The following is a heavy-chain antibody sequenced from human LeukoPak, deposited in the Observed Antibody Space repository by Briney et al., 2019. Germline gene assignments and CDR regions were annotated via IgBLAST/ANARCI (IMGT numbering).Heavy chain of an antibody. CDR1: GGSISSYY. V-gene: IGHV4-4*07. J-gene: IGHJ6*02. CDR2: IYTSGST. D-gene: IGHD3-10*01. CDR3: ARDQTYGSGSYFDSKSPYGMDV. Sequence: SETLSLTCTVSGGSISSYYWSWIRQPAGKGLEWIGRIYTSGSTNYNPSLKSRVTMSVDTSKNQFSLKLSSVTAAGTAVYYCARDQTYGSGSYFDSKSPYGMDVWGQGTTVTVSS.